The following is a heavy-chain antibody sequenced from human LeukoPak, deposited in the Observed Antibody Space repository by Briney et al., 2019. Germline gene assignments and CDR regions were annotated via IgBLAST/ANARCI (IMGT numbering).Heavy chain of an antibody. Sequence: ASVKVSCKASGGTFSSYAISWVRQAPGQGLEWMGRIIPIFGTANYAQKFQGRVTITTDESTSTAYMELSSLRSEDTAVYYCARVGDGIEDILTGYSYVYWGQGTLVTASS. D-gene: IGHD3-9*01. J-gene: IGHJ4*02. CDR3: ARVGDGIEDILTGYSYVY. V-gene: IGHV1-69*05. CDR1: GGTFSSYA. CDR2: IIPIFGTA.